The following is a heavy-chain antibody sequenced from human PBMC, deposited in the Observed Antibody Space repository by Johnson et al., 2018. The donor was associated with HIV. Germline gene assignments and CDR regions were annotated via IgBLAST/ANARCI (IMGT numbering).Heavy chain of an antibody. CDR3: ARANLSPFGGVNDAFDV. CDR1: GFTFSRYW. J-gene: IGHJ3*01. D-gene: IGHD3-16*01. V-gene: IGHV3-7*01. Sequence: VQLVESGGGLVQPGGSLRLSCAASGFTFSRYWLTWVRQAPGKGLEWVANIKQDGSEKYYVDSAKGRFTISRDNAKKSLYLQMNSLRPEDTAVYYCARANLSPFGGVNDAFDVRGQGTMVTVSS. CDR2: IKQDGSEK.